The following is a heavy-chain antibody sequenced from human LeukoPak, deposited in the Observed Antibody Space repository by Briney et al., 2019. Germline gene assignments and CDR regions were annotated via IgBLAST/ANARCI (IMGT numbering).Heavy chain of an antibody. V-gene: IGHV4-39*07. CDR3: ARPYCSSTSCYDWDDY. Sequence: SETLSLTCTVSGGSISSSSYSWGWIRQPPGKGLEWIGSIYYSGSTYYNPSLKSRVTISVDTSKNQFSLKLSSVTAADTAVYYCARPYCSSTSCYDWDDYWGQGTLVTVSS. D-gene: IGHD2-2*01. J-gene: IGHJ4*02. CDR2: IYYSGST. CDR1: GGSISSSSYS.